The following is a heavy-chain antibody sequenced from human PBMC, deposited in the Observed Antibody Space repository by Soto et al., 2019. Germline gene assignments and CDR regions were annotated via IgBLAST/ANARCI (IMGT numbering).Heavy chain of an antibody. V-gene: IGHV4-31*03. J-gene: IGHJ3*02. D-gene: IGHD2-8*01. CDR2: IYFSGSS. CDR1: GGSVRRGGYY. Sequence: QVQLQESGPGLVKPSQTLSLTCTVPGGSVRRGGYYWSWIRQHPGKGLEWIGYIYFSGSSYYNPPVKHRLTISIDTSKTQFLLKHKSVTAGDTAVYFWARQEMVYTYGFDIWGQGTMVTVS. CDR3: ARQEMVYTYGFDI.